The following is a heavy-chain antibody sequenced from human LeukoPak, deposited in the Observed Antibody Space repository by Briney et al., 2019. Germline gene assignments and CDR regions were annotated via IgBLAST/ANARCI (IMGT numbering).Heavy chain of an antibody. Sequence: GGSLRLSCAASGFTFSGYTMSWVRQAPGKGLEWVSSITSNSYMYYADSVKGRFTISRDNAKNSLYLQMNSLRAEDTAVYYCARDPTSPYCGGDCYSGAYYFDYWGQGTLVTVSS. CDR1: GFTFSGYT. CDR2: ITSNSYM. CDR3: ARDPTSPYCGGDCYSGAYYFDY. J-gene: IGHJ4*02. D-gene: IGHD2-21*02. V-gene: IGHV3-21*01.